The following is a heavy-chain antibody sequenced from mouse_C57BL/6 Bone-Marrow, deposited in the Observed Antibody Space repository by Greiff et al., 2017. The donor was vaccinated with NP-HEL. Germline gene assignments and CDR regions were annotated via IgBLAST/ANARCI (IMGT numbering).Heavy chain of an antibody. CDR2: IDPETGGT. D-gene: IGHD2-2*01. V-gene: IGHV1-15*01. CDR3: TRGWLRRNFDY. Sequence: VQLQQSGAELVRPGASVTLSCKASGYTFTDYEMHWVKQTPVHGLEWIGAIDPETGGTAYNQKFKGKAILTADKSSSTAYMELRSLTSEDSAVYYCTRGWLRRNFDYWGQGTTLTVSS. J-gene: IGHJ2*01. CDR1: GYTFTDYE.